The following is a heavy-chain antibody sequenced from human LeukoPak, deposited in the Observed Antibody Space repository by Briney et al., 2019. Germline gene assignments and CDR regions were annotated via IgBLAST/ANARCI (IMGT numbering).Heavy chain of an antibody. J-gene: IGHJ4*02. Sequence: SETLSLTCTLSGVSIRSYYWSCIRQPPGGRLEWSGYIFYSGNTIYTPSLKSRVTISVDTSKNHFSLRLSSVTAAHTAVYYCARLAAISGSDYPDDWGQGTLVTVS. CDR3: ARLAAISGSDYPDD. D-gene: IGHD1-26*01. CDR1: GVSIRSYY. CDR2: IFYSGNT. V-gene: IGHV4-59*12.